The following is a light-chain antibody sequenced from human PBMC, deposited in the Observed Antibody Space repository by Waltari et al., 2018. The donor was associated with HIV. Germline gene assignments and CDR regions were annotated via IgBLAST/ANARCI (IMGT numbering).Light chain of an antibody. Sequence: IVMTQSPATLSVSPGERATLSCRASENVIINLARYQQKPGQPPRLLLFGASTRATDIPARFSGSGSGTEFTLTINSLQPEDSAIYYCQQYGKWPHNFGGGTKVEVK. CDR3: QQYGKWPHN. V-gene: IGKV3-15*01. J-gene: IGKJ4*01. CDR1: ENVIIN. CDR2: GAS.